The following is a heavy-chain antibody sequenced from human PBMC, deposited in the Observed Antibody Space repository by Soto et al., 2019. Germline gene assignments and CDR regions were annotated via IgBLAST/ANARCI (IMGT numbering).Heavy chain of an antibody. J-gene: IGHJ4*02. CDR3: PRGPPPFDD. CDR1: GLTLSDHY. Sequence: EVQLVQSGGGLVQPGGSLRLSCAASGLTLSDHYMDWVRQTPGKGLEWIGRSRNKVIGYTTEYAASVKGRFTISRDDSKNQRYWQMTSLRTADTAVYYWPRGPPPFDDWGQGTLVTVSS. V-gene: IGHV3-72*01. CDR2: SRNKVIGYTT.